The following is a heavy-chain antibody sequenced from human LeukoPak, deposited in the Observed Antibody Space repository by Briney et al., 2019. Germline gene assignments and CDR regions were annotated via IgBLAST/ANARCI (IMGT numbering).Heavy chain of an antibody. CDR1: GGSLSTHH. CDR3: ARGYDGSVYSPSTY. J-gene: IGHJ4*02. D-gene: IGHD3-22*01. V-gene: IGHV4-59*11. CDR2: ISDSGST. Sequence: SETLSLTCVVSGGSLSTHHWSWIRQSPGRGLEWIGYISDSGSTNYNPSLKSRVTISVDTSKNQFSLMLGSVTAADTAVYYWARGYDGSVYSPSTYGGQETLVTV.